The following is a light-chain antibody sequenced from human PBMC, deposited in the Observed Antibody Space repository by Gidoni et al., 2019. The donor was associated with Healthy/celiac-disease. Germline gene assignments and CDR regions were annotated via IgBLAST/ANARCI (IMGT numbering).Light chain of an antibody. J-gene: IGKJ4*01. Sequence: EVVFTQSPATLSLSPGERATLSCRTSQSVSIYLAWYQQKPGQAPRLLIYDASNRATGIPARFSCSGSGTDFTLTISSLEPEDFAVYYCQQRSNWLTFGGGTKVEIK. CDR2: DAS. CDR3: QQRSNWLT. V-gene: IGKV3-11*01. CDR1: QSVSIY.